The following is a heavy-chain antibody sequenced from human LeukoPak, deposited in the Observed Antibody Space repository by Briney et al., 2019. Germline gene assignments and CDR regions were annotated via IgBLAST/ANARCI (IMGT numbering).Heavy chain of an antibody. V-gene: IGHV3-21*01. CDR3: ARTPGGLYSSLDY. CDR1: GFTFSSYS. Sequence: GGSLRLSCAASGFTFSSYSMNWVRQAPGKGLEWVSSISSSSSYIYYADSVKGRITISRDNAKNSLYLQMNSLRAEDTAVYYCARTPGGLYSSLDYWGQGTLVTVSS. D-gene: IGHD5-18*01. CDR2: ISSSSSYI. J-gene: IGHJ4*02.